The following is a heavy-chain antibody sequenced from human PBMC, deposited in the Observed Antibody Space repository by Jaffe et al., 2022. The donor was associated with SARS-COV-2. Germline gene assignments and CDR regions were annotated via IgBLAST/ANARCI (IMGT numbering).Heavy chain of an antibody. V-gene: IGHV3-64D*09. CDR2: ISSNGGST. Sequence: EVQLVESGGGLVQPGGSLRLSCSASGFTFSSYAMHWVRQAPGKGLEYVSAISSNGGSTYYADSVKGRFTISRDNSKNTLYLQMSSLRAEDTAVYYCWFRPKTDAFDIWGQGTMVTVSS. CDR1: GFTFSSYA. D-gene: IGHD3-10*01. CDR3: WFRPKTDAFDI. J-gene: IGHJ3*02.